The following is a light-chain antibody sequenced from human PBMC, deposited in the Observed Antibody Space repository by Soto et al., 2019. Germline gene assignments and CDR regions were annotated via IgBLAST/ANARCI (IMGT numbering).Light chain of an antibody. CDR1: QSVRSY. CDR2: DAS. CDR3: QQRSNWPLT. Sequence: EIELTQSPATLSLSPGERATLSCRASQSVRSYLAWYQQKIGQAPRLLIYDASNRATGIPARFSGSGSGTDFTLTISSLEPEDFAVYCCQQRSNWPLTFGGGTKVEIK. J-gene: IGKJ4*01. V-gene: IGKV3-11*01.